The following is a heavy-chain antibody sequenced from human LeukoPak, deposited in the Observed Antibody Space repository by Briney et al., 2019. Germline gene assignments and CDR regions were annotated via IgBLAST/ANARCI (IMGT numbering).Heavy chain of an antibody. CDR1: GFTFDDYG. CDR2: INWNGGRK. J-gene: IGHJ5*02. V-gene: IGHV3-20*01. D-gene: IGHD2-2*01. CDR3: ARGLGCSSSSCYANWFHP. Sequence: GGSLRLSCAASGFTFDDYGMSWVRQAPGKGLERVSGINWNGGRKGYADSVKGRFTISRDNAKNSLYLQMNSLRAEDTALYHCARGLGCSSSSCYANWFHPWGQGTLVTVSS.